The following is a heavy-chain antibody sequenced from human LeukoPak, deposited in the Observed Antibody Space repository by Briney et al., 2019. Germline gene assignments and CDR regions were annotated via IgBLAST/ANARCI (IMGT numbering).Heavy chain of an antibody. V-gene: IGHV3-33*01. CDR1: GFTFSNYG. CDR3: ARDLGELKNWFDP. D-gene: IGHD1-26*01. J-gene: IGHJ5*02. CDR2: IRHDGSNK. Sequence: GGSLRLSCAASGFTFSNYGMHWVRQAPGKGLEWVAIIRHDGSNKYYADSVKGRFTISRDNSKNTLYLQMNSLRAEDTAVYYCARDLGELKNWFDPWGQGTLVTVSS.